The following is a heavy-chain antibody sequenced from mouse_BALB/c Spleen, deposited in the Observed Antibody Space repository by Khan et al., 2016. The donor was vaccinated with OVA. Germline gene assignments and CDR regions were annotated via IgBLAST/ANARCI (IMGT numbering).Heavy chain of an antibody. Sequence: QIQLVQSGPELKKPGETVRISCKASGYTFTTAGIQWVQKMPGKGLKWIGWINTHSGVPKYAEDFKGRFAFSLEISVNTAYLQITTLKNEDTATDVCASGGAAYYRNDGGAMEYWGQGTSVTVSS. CDR1: GYTFTTAG. V-gene: IGHV9-4*02. J-gene: IGHJ4*01. CDR2: INTHSGVP. D-gene: IGHD2-14*01. CDR3: ASGGAAYYRNDGGAMEY.